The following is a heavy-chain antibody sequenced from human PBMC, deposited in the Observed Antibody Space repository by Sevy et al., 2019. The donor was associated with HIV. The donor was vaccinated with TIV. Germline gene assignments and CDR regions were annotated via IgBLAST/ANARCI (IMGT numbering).Heavy chain of an antibody. D-gene: IGHD1-26*01. CDR2: IYYNGHI. J-gene: IGHJ4*02. CDR1: GGSITSLY. V-gene: IGHV4-59*08. CDR3: AGENAWGRGYS. Sequence: SETLSLTCTVSGGSITSLYWNWIRQPPGKGLEWIANIYYNGHINYNPSLKSRVTLSLDTSKNQFSLRMGSVTAADTAMYYCAGENAWGRGYSWGQGTRVPVSS.